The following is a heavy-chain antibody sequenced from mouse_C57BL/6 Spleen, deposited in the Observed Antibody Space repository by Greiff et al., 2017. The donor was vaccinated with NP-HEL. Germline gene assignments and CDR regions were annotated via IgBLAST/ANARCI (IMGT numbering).Heavy chain of an antibody. CDR1: GYTFTSYW. J-gene: IGHJ4*01. V-gene: IGHV1-50*01. Sequence: QVQLQQPGAELVKPGASVKLSCKASGYTFTSYWMQWVKQRPGQGLEWIGEIDPSDSYTNYNQKFKGKATLNVDTSSSTAYMQLSSLTSDDSAVYYCARRLRQGYYYAMDYWGQGTSVTVSS. CDR2: IDPSDSYT. CDR3: ARRLRQGYYYAMDY. D-gene: IGHD2-4*01.